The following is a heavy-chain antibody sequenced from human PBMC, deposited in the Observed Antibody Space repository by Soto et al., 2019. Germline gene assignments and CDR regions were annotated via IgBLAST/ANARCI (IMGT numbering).Heavy chain of an antibody. CDR3: ARDGAYCSGTGCRDYYHYMDV. D-gene: IGHD2-2*01. CDR1: GFSFSDYS. Sequence: EVQLVESGGGLVKPGGSLRLSCAASGFSFSDYSMNWVRQAPGKGLEWVSSLSGSTSYIYYADSLKGRFTVSRDNAEKSLYLQMNSLRAEDTAVYYCARDGAYCSGTGCRDYYHYMDVGGKGTTVTVSS. CDR2: LSGSTSYI. V-gene: IGHV3-21*01. J-gene: IGHJ6*03.